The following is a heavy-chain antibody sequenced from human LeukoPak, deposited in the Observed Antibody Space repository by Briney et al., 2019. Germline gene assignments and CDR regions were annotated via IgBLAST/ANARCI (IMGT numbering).Heavy chain of an antibody. CDR3: AGRYCSGGSCYSGFDY. CDR2: IYYSGST. V-gene: IGHV4-59*08. D-gene: IGHD2-15*01. Sequence: PSETLSLTCTVSGGSISSYYWSWIRQPPGKGLEWIGYIYYSGSTNYNPSLKSRVTISVDTSKNQFSLKLSSVTAADTAVYYCAGRYCSGGSCYSGFDYWGQGTLVTVSS. J-gene: IGHJ4*02. CDR1: GGSISSYY.